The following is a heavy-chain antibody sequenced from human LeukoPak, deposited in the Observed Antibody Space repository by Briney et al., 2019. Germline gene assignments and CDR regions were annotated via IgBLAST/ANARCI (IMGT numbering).Heavy chain of an antibody. D-gene: IGHD3-22*01. CDR3: ARLGIYYDSSSYYDY. Sequence: PSETLSLTCTVSGGSISSYYWSWIRQPPGKGLEWIGYIYYSGSTNYNPSLKSRVTISVDTCKDQFSLKLSSVTAADTAVYYCARLGIYYDSSSYYDYWGQGTLVTVSS. J-gene: IGHJ4*02. V-gene: IGHV4-59*08. CDR1: GGSISSYY. CDR2: IYYSGST.